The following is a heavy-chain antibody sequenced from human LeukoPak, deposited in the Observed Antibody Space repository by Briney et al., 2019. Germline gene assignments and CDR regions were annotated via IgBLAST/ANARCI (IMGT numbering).Heavy chain of an antibody. J-gene: IGHJ4*02. CDR1: GFIFTNFA. CDR2: ISNDERNK. D-gene: IGHD5-24*01. CDR3: ARPSPPGDGYNPSDQ. V-gene: IGHV3-30*04. Sequence: GGSLRLSCAASGFIFTNFAMHWVRQAPGKGLEWVAVISNDERNKYYADSVKGRFTISRDNSNSMVYLQMTSLRLEDTAVYYCARPSPPGDGYNPSDQWGQGSLVIVSS.